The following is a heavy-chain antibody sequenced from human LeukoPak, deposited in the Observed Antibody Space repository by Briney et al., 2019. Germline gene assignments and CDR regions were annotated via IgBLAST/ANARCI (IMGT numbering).Heavy chain of an antibody. CDR2: IYSGGNT. Sequence: QAGGSLRLSCAASGFTVSSNYMSWVRQAPGKGQEWVSLIYSGGNTYYADSVKGRFTISRDNSKNTLYLQMNSLRAEDTAVYYCARERNNYYDSSGYWDWFDPWGQGTLVTVSS. J-gene: IGHJ5*02. CDR1: GFTVSSNY. CDR3: ARERNNYYDSSGYWDWFDP. V-gene: IGHV3-66*01. D-gene: IGHD3-22*01.